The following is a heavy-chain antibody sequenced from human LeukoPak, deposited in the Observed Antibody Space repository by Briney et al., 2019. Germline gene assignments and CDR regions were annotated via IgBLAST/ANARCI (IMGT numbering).Heavy chain of an antibody. CDR3: ARTTEGGYTYGYFYYYYMDV. Sequence: GASVKVSCKASGYTFTGYYMHWVRQAPGQGLEWMGWINPNSGGTNYAQEFQGRVTMTRDTSISTAYMELSRLRSDDTAVYYCARTTEGGYTYGYFYYYYMDVWGKGTTVTISS. J-gene: IGHJ6*03. CDR2: INPNSGGT. CDR1: GYTFTGYY. V-gene: IGHV1-2*02. D-gene: IGHD5-18*01.